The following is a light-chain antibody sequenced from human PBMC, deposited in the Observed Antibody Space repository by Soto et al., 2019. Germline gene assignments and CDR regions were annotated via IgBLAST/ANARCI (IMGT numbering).Light chain of an antibody. CDR1: ASNIGTNY. CDR2: MND. J-gene: IGLJ2*01. CDR3: ATWDDSLSGVA. V-gene: IGLV1-47*01. Sequence: QSVLTQPLSASGTPGQGVTISSSGSASNIGTNYVYWYQQLPGTAPQLLIYMNDQRPSGVPDRFSGSKSGTSASLAISGLRSGDQADYYCATWDDSLSGVAFGGGTKVTVL.